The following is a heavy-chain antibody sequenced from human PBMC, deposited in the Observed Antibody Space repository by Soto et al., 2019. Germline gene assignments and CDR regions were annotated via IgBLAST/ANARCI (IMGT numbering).Heavy chain of an antibody. J-gene: IGHJ6*02. D-gene: IGHD3-9*01. Sequence: PGGSLRLSCAASGFTFSSYAMSWVRQAPGKGLEWVSAISGSGGSTYYADSVKGRFTISRDNSKNTLYLQMNSLRAEDTAVYYCAKEMDCDILTGYSDYGMDVWGQGTTVTVSS. V-gene: IGHV3-23*01. CDR1: GFTFSSYA. CDR3: AKEMDCDILTGYSDYGMDV. CDR2: ISGSGGST.